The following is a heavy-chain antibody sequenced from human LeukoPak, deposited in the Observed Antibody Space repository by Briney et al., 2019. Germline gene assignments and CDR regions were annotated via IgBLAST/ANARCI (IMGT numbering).Heavy chain of an antibody. Sequence: GGSLRLSCAASTSMFSSYAMTWVRQAPGKGLQWISTITGSGSRIYYADSVKGRFTLSRDNSKNTLHLQMNSLGAEDTAVYYCAGGEGAAGIYDAFDLWGQGTLVTVSS. D-gene: IGHD6-13*01. V-gene: IGHV3-23*01. J-gene: IGHJ3*01. CDR1: TSMFSSYA. CDR2: ITGSGSRI. CDR3: AGGEGAAGIYDAFDL.